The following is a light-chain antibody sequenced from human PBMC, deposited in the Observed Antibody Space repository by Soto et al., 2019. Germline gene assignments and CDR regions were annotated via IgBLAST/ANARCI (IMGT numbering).Light chain of an antibody. J-gene: IGKJ3*01. V-gene: IGKV3-20*01. Sequence: IVLTQSPGTLSLSPGERGTLSCRASQHIASSYLAWYQQKRGQPPRLLIYGASTRASGIPDRFSGSGSGTDFNLTISILEPEDFAVYYCQLYGGSPIFSFGPGTKVDIK. CDR1: QHIASSY. CDR2: GAS. CDR3: QLYGGSPIFS.